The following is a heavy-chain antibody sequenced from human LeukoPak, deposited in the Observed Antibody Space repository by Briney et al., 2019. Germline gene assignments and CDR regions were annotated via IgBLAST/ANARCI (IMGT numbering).Heavy chain of an antibody. CDR3: AGGLLTLPRKTYYVGYYFDY. CDR2: ISSSSSYI. V-gene: IGHV3-21*01. D-gene: IGHD3-10*02. Sequence: GGSLRLSCAASGFTFSSYSMNWVRQAPGKGLEWVSSISSSSSYIYYADSVKGRFTISRDNAKNSLYLQMNSLRAEDTAVYYCAGGLLTLPRKTYYVGYYFDYWGQGTLVTVSS. CDR1: GFTFSSYS. J-gene: IGHJ4*02.